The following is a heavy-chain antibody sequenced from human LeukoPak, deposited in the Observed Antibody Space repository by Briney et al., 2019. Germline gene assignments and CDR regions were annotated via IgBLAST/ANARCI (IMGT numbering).Heavy chain of an antibody. CDR1: GGSISSYY. D-gene: IGHD6-19*01. J-gene: IGHJ4*02. Sequence: SETLSLTCTVSGGSISSYYWSWIRQPPGKGLEWIGYIYYSGSTNYNPSLKSQVTISIDTSKNQFSLKLCSVTAADTAVYYCARGGSSGWVDYWGQGTLVTVSS. CDR3: ARGGSSGWVDY. CDR2: IYYSGST. V-gene: IGHV4-59*01.